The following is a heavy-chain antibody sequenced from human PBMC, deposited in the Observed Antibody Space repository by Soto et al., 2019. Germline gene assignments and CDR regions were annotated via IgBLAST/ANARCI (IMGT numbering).Heavy chain of an antibody. J-gene: IGHJ4*02. CDR2: ISGSGATK. Sequence: XESLRLSCAASGFTFSSHSINWVRQAPGKGLEWVSYISGSGATKYYADSVKGRFTISRDNARNSLYLQMSSLSDEDTAVYYCARAIRGFSYVVDYWGQGTLVTVSS. CDR1: GFTFSSHS. D-gene: IGHD5-18*01. CDR3: ARAIRGFSYVVDY. V-gene: IGHV3-48*02.